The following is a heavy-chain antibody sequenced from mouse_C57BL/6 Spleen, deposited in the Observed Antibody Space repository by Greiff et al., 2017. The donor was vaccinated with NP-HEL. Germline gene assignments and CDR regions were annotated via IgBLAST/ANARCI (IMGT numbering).Heavy chain of an antibody. V-gene: IGHV5-4*03. CDR1: GFTFSSYA. J-gene: IGHJ4*01. CDR2: ISDGGSYT. Sequence: EVKLVESGGGLVKPGGSLKLSCAASGFTFSSYAMSWVRQTPEKRLEWVATISDGGSYTYYPDNVKGRFTISRDNAKNNLYLQISHLKSEDTAMYYCARSITTDAMDYWGQGTSVTVSS. CDR3: ARSITTDAMDY. D-gene: IGHD1-1*01.